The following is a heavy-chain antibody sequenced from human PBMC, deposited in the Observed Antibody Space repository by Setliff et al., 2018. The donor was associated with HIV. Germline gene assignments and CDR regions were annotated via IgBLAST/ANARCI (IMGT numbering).Heavy chain of an antibody. CDR2: IYYSGST. Sequence: SETLSLTCTVSGGSISSYYWSWIRRPPGKGLEWIGYIYYSGSTNYNPSLKSRVTISVDTSKNQFSLKLSSVTAADTAVYYCARVSSGYDLDYWGQGTLVTVSS. CDR1: GGSISSYY. CDR3: ARVSSGYDLDY. V-gene: IGHV4-59*01. D-gene: IGHD5-12*01. J-gene: IGHJ4*02.